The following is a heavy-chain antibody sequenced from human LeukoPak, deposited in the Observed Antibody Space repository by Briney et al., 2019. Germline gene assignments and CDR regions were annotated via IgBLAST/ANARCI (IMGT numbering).Heavy chain of an antibody. CDR1: GFTFSAYG. J-gene: IGHJ5*02. D-gene: IGHD6-19*01. V-gene: IGHV3-30*02. CDR2: IRYDGSNK. CDR3: AKGVHSSGWPNWFDP. Sequence: PGGSLRLSCAASGFTFSAYGMQWVRQAPGKGLEWVAFIRYDGSNKYYADSVKGRFTISRDNPKNTLYLQMNSLRPEDTAVYCCAKGVHSSGWPNWFDPWGQGTLVTVSS.